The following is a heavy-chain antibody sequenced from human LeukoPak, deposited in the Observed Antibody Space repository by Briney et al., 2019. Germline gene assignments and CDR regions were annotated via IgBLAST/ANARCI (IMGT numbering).Heavy chain of an antibody. J-gene: IGHJ4*02. Sequence: SSVQVSCQPCGDTLHHYALSGVRPAPGQGVEWMGGIIPMLGKTTHAQRCEGRVTITADESTTTVHMELSSLTSADTVIYYCAREAAGTMNGGVIRNGYFDYWGQGVQVTVSS. D-gene: IGHD3-16*01. CDR1: GDTLHHYA. V-gene: IGHV1-69*10. CDR3: AREAAGTMNGGVIRNGYFDY. CDR2: IIPMLGKT.